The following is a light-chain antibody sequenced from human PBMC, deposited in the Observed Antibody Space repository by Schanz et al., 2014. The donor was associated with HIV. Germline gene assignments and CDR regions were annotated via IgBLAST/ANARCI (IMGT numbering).Light chain of an antibody. Sequence: QSALTQPPSVSGSPGQSITISCTGTSSDVGGYNYVSWYQQHPGKAPKLIIYDVNNRPSGVSNRFSGSKSGNTASLTISGLQAEDEADYYCSSHAGXNSFVVFGGGTKLTVL. J-gene: IGLJ2*01. CDR1: SSDVGGYNY. CDR3: SSHAGXNSFVV. CDR2: DVN. V-gene: IGLV2-14*03.